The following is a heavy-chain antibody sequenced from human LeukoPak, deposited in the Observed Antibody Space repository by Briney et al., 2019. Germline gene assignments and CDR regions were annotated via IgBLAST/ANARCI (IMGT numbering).Heavy chain of an antibody. D-gene: IGHD3-10*01. CDR3: AKDYFGDSDAFDI. V-gene: IGHV3-23*01. Sequence: PGGSLRLSCAASGFTFSSYAMSWVRQAPGKGLEWVSAISGSGGSTYYADSVKGRFTISRDNSKNTLYLRMNSLRAEDTAVYYCAKDYFGDSDAFDIWGQGTMVTVSP. CDR1: GFTFSSYA. CDR2: ISGSGGST. J-gene: IGHJ3*02.